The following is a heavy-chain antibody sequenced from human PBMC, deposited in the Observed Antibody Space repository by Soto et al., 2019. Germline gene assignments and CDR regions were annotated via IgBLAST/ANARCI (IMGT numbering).Heavy chain of an antibody. CDR2: TYYRSKWYN. CDR1: GDSVSSNSAA. Sequence: KQSQTLSLTCAISGDSVSSNSAAWNWIRQSPSRGLEWLGRTYYRSKWYNDYAVSVKSRITINPDTSKNQFSLQLNSVTPEDTAVYYCARVAAASRQNAFDIWGQGTMVTVSS. J-gene: IGHJ3*02. V-gene: IGHV6-1*01. D-gene: IGHD6-13*01. CDR3: ARVAAASRQNAFDI.